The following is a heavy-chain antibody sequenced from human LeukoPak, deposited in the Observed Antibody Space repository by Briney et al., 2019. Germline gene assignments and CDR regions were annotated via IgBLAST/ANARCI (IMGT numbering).Heavy chain of an antibody. CDR1: GGSIRSFY. D-gene: IGHD6-6*01. Sequence: PSETLSLTCTVSGGSIRSFYWSWIRQPPGKGLEWIGYIYTSGGTNYIPSLKGRVTISIDTSKNQFSLKLSSVTAADSAVYYCARLTRLSTSPDRYYLDYWGQGTLVTVSS. CDR3: ARLTRLSTSPDRYYLDY. J-gene: IGHJ4*02. V-gene: IGHV4-4*09. CDR2: IYTSGGT.